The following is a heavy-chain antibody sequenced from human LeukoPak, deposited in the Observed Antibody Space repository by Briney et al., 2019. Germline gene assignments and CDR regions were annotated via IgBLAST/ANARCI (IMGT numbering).Heavy chain of an antibody. CDR1: GSSINNNF. CDR2: IYSTGSA. Sequence: PSETLSLTCTVSGSSINNNFWTWIRQPPGKGLEWIGHIYSTGSANYNPSLKSRVLISGDTSKNQIFPKLTSVTAADTAVYFCARHRDYDTWGHGTLVTVSS. CDR3: ARHRDYDT. J-gene: IGHJ4*01. D-gene: IGHD3-16*01. V-gene: IGHV4-59*08.